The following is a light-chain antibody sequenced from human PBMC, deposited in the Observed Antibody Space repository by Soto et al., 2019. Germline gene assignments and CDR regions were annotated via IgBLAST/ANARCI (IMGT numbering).Light chain of an antibody. CDR3: TSYTSSTTYF. CDR1: TSDFNYYNS. V-gene: IGLV2-14*03. J-gene: IGLJ1*01. Sequence: QSALTQPASVSGSPGQSITISCTGTTSDFNYYNSVSWYQHHPGQATKLMIYNVSNRPSGVSYRFTGSKSGNTASLTISGLQAEDEADYYCTSYTSSTTYFFGTGTRSPS. CDR2: NVS.